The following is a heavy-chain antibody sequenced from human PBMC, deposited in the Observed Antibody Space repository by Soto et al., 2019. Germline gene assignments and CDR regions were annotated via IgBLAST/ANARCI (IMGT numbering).Heavy chain of an antibody. D-gene: IGHD6-6*01. CDR1: GGSISSSSYY. V-gene: IGHV4-39*01. J-gene: IGHJ6*02. CDR3: ARTSSSYYFGMDV. CDR2: IYYSGST. Sequence: KTSETLSLTCTVSGGSISSSSYYWGWIRQPPGKGLEWIGSIYYSGSTYYKPSLKSRITISVDTSKNQFSLKLSSVTAADSAVYYCARTSSSYYFGMDVWGQGTTVTVSS.